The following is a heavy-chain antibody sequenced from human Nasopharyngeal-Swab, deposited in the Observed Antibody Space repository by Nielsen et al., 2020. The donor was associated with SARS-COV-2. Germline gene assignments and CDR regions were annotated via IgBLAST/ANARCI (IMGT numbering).Heavy chain of an antibody. CDR3: ARGQAGYCSSTSCYPYYYYYYMDV. CDR2: ISSSSSYI. J-gene: IGHJ6*03. CDR1: GFTFSSYS. V-gene: IGHV3-21*01. D-gene: IGHD2-2*01. Sequence: GESLKISCAASGFTFSSYSMNWVRQAPGKGLEWVSSISSSSSYIYYADSVKGRFTISRDNAKNSLYLQMNSLRAEDTAVYYCARGQAGYCSSTSCYPYYYYYYMDVWGKGITVTVSS.